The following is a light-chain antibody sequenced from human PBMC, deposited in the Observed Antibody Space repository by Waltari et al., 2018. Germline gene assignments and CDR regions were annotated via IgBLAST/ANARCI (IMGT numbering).Light chain of an antibody. J-gene: IGLJ2*01. CDR2: VSSAGSH. V-gene: IGLV4-69*01. CDR1: SGHSSYA. CDR3: QTWDTGTHVV. Sequence: QVVLTQSPSASASLGASVKLTCTLSSGHSSYAIAWHQQPPEKGPRYLMKVSSAGSHQKGDGIPDRFSGSSSGTERYLTISSVQSEDEADYYCQTWDTGTHVVFGGGTKLTVL.